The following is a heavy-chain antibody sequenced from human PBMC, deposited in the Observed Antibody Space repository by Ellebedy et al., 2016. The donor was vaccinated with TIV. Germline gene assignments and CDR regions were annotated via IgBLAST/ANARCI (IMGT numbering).Heavy chain of an antibody. CDR2: ISSSSSYI. Sequence: GESLKISCAASGFTFSSYSMNWVRQAPGKGLEWVSSISSSSSYIYYADSVKGRFTISRDNSKNTLYLQMNSLRAEDTAVYYCAKDRAKSGSYSFSYFDYWGQGTLVTVSS. V-gene: IGHV3-21*04. CDR3: AKDRAKSGSYSFSYFDY. CDR1: GFTFSSYS. J-gene: IGHJ4*02. D-gene: IGHD1-26*01.